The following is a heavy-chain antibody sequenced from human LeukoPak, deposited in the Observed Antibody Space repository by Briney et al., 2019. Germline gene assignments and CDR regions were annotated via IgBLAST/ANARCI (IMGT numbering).Heavy chain of an antibody. D-gene: IGHD4-17*01. J-gene: IGHJ4*02. CDR2: INPNSGGT. V-gene: IGHV1-2*06. Sequence: ASVKVSCKASGYTFTGYYMHWVRQAPGQGLEWMGRINPNSGGTDSAQKFQGRVTMTRDTSISTAYMELTRLRSDDTAVYYCARVDTVTTGPFDYWGQGTLVIVSS. CDR1: GYTFTGYY. CDR3: ARVDTVTTGPFDY.